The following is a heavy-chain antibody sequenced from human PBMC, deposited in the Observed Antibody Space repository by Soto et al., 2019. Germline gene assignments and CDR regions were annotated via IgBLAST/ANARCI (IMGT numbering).Heavy chain of an antibody. J-gene: IGHJ6*02. V-gene: IGHV4-59*01. Sequence: SETLSLTCTVSGGSISSYYWSWIRQPPGKGLEWIGYIYYSGITNYNPSLKSRVTISVDTSKNQFSLKLISVTAADTAVYYCARYKSNYYYGIDVWGQGTTVTVSS. CDR1: GGSISSYY. CDR3: ARYKSNYYYGIDV. CDR2: IYYSGIT. D-gene: IGHD1-20*01.